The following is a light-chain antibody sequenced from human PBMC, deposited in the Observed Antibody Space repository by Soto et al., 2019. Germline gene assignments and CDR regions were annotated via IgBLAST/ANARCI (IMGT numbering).Light chain of an antibody. Sequence: EIVLTQYPATLSLSPGERATLSCRASQSVSSYLAWYQQKPGQAPRLLIYDASNRATGIPARFSGSGSGTDFTLTISSLEPEDFAVYYCQQRSNWPPGYTFGHGTKLEIK. CDR2: DAS. J-gene: IGKJ2*01. V-gene: IGKV3-11*01. CDR3: QQRSNWPPGYT. CDR1: QSVSSY.